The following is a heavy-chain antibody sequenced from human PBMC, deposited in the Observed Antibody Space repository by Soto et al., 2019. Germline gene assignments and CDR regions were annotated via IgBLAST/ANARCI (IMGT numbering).Heavy chain of an antibody. CDR1: GFSFSTSAVG. D-gene: IGHD2-8*02. CDR2: IYWDDDK. J-gene: IGHJ4*02. Sequence: QITLTESGPTLVKPTQTLTLTCTFSGFSFSTSAVGVGWIRQPPGKALEWLALIYWDDDKRYSPFLKSRLTITKDTSTNQVVLTMTNMHPVDTGTYYRAHLYWAASDSRYNFDHWGQGTLVTVSS. V-gene: IGHV2-5*02. CDR3: AHLYWAASDSRYNFDH.